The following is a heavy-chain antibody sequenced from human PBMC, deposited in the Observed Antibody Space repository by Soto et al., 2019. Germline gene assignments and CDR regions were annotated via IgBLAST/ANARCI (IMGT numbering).Heavy chain of an antibody. CDR2: ISYDGSNK. CDR1: GFTFSSYG. J-gene: IGHJ1*01. D-gene: IGHD3-10*01. CDR3: AKGQWFGELLSHFQH. Sequence: QVQLVESGGGVVQPGRSLRLSCAASGFTFSSYGMHWVRQAPGKGLEWVAVISYDGSNKYYADSVKGRFTISRDNSKNTLYLQMNSLRAEDTAVYYCAKGQWFGELLSHFQHWGQGTLVTVSS. V-gene: IGHV3-30*18.